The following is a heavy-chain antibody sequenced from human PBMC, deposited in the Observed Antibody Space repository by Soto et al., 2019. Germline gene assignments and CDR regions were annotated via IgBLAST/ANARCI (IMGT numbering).Heavy chain of an antibody. V-gene: IGHV4-39*01. D-gene: IGHD3-10*01. CDR3: AKFQGVRGWDAFDI. J-gene: IGHJ3*02. CDR1: GRSITISSYY. CDR2: IYYSGST. Sequence: SEPLSLTCTLSGRSITISSYYWGWIRQPPGKGLEWIGSIYYSGSTYYNPSLKSRVTISVDTSKNQFSLKLSSVTAADTAVYYCAKFQGVRGWDAFDIWGQGTMVT.